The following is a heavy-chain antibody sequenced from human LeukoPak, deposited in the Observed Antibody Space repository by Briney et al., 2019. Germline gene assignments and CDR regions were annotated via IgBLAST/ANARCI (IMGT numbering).Heavy chain of an antibody. CDR2: ISSSETTI. D-gene: IGHD2-15*01. J-gene: IGHJ4*02. CDR1: GFTFNTYN. V-gene: IGHV3-48*01. Sequence: GGSLRLSCAASGFTFNTYNFVWVRQALGKGLEWVSYISSSETTIYYADSVRGRFTISKDNAKGSLFLQMKPLRAEDAAVYYCARCSVWVVHSFDYWGQGALVTVSS. CDR3: ARCSVWVVHSFDY.